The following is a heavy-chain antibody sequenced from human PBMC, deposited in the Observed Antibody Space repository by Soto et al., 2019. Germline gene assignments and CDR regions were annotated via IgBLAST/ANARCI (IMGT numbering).Heavy chain of an antibody. CDR3: ARDSPQNVVVVPAAKSWFDP. CDR2: IIPILGIA. V-gene: IGHV1-69*08. J-gene: IGHJ5*02. D-gene: IGHD2-2*01. Sequence: QVQLVQSGAEVKKPGSSVKVSCKASGGTFSSYTISWVRQAPGQGLEWMGRIIPILGIANYAQKFQGRVTITADKSTSTADMELSSLRSEDTAVYYCARDSPQNVVVVPAAKSWFDPWGQGTLVTVS. CDR1: GGTFSSYT.